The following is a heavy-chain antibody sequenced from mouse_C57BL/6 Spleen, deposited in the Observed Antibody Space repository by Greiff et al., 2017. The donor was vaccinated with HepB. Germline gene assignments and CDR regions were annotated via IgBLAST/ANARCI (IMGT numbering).Heavy chain of an antibody. CDR3: AREESDYYGSRFAY. J-gene: IGHJ3*01. CDR1: GYTFTSYT. D-gene: IGHD1-1*01. CDR2: INPSSGYT. V-gene: IGHV1-4*01. Sequence: VKLQQSGAELARPGASVKMSCKASGYTFTSYTMHWVKQRPGQGLEWIGYINPSSGYTKYNQKFKDKATLTADKSSSTAYMQLSSLTSEDSAVYYCAREESDYYGSRFAYWGQGTLVTVSA.